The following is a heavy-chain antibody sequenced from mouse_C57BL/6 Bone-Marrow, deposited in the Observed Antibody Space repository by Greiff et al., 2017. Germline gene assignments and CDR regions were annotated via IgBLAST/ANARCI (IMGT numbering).Heavy chain of an antibody. V-gene: IGHV5-16*01. D-gene: IGHD2-13*01. Sequence: EVQLVESEGGLVQPGSSMKLSCTASGFTFSDYYMAWVRQVPEKGLEWVANINYDGSSTYYLDSLKSRFIISRDNAKNILYLQMSSLKSEDTATYYCARFADYYGAWFAYWGQGTLVTVSA. CDR3: ARFADYYGAWFAY. J-gene: IGHJ3*01. CDR1: GFTFSDYY. CDR2: INYDGSST.